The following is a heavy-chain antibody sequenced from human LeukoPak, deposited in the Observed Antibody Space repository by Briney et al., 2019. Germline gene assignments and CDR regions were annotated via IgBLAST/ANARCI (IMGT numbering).Heavy chain of an antibody. CDR2: IIPIFGTA. CDR3: ARALPDDSSGWYGTFDY. J-gene: IGHJ4*02. D-gene: IGHD6-19*01. CDR1: GGTFSSYA. Sequence: SVNVSCKASGGTFSSYAISWVRQAPGQGLEWMGGIIPIFGTANYAQKFQGRVTITADESTSTAYMELSSLRSEDTAVYYCARALPDDSSGWYGTFDYWGQGTLVTVSS. V-gene: IGHV1-69*01.